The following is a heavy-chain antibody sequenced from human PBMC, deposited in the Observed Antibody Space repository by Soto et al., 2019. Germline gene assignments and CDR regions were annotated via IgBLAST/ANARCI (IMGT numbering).Heavy chain of an antibody. D-gene: IGHD3-10*01. CDR1: GFTVSSNY. Sequence: EVQLVESGGGLVQPGGSLRLSCAASGFTVSSNYMSWVRQAPGKGLEWVSVIYSGGSTYYADSVKGRFTISRHNSKNTLYLQRSSLRAEDTAVYYCARDGDSYYYGSGSALDVWGQGTTVTVSS. CDR2: IYSGGST. V-gene: IGHV3-53*04. CDR3: ARDGDSYYYGSGSALDV. J-gene: IGHJ6*02.